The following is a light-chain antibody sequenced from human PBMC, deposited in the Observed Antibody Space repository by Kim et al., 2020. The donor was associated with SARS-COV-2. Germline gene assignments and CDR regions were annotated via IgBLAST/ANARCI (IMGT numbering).Light chain of an antibody. Sequence: ATINCKSSQSVLYSSNNKNYLAWYQQKPGQPPKLLIYWASTRESGVPDRFSGSGSGTDFTLTISSLQAEDVAVYYCQKYYSTPITFGQGKRLEIK. J-gene: IGKJ5*01. CDR1: QSVLYSSNNKNY. V-gene: IGKV4-1*01. CDR3: QKYYSTPIT. CDR2: WAS.